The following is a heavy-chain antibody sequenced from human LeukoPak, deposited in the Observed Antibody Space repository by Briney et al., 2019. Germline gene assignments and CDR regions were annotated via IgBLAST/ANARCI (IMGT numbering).Heavy chain of an antibody. V-gene: IGHV5-51*01. J-gene: IGHJ4*02. D-gene: IGHD3-22*01. Sequence: GASLKISCKGSGYSFTSYWIGWVRPMPGKGLEWMGIIYPGDSDTRYSPSFQGQVTISADKSISTAYLQWSSLKASDTAMYYCARGGVATYYYDSSGYWTLDYWGQGTLVTVSS. CDR2: IYPGDSDT. CDR1: GYSFTSYW. CDR3: ARGGVATYYYDSSGYWTLDY.